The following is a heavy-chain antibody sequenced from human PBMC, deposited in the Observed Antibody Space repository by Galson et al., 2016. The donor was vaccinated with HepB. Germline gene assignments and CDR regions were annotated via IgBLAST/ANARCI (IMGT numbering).Heavy chain of an antibody. CDR3: GRDGEFDYYYGTDV. Sequence: SLRLSCAASGFSFSDYYMTWIRQAPGKGLEYIPYISTSGDIIYYADSVKGRFTVSRDNAKNSLYLQMNSLRAEDTAVYYCGRDGEFDYYYGTDVWGQGTTVTVSS. CDR1: GFSFSDYY. V-gene: IGHV3-11*01. J-gene: IGHJ6*02. CDR2: ISTSGDII.